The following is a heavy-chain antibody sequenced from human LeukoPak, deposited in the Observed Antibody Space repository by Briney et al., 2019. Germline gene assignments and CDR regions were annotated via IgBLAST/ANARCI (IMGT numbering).Heavy chain of an antibody. J-gene: IGHJ3*02. CDR2: INHSGST. D-gene: IGHD3-22*01. CDR1: GGSFSGYY. V-gene: IGHV4-34*01. CDR3: ARHTKDYYDSSGYSRNAFDI. Sequence: SETLSLTCAVYGGSFSGYYWSWIRQPPGKGLEWIGEINHSGSTNYNPSLKSRVTISVDTSKNQFSLKLSSVTAADTAVYYCARHTKDYYDSSGYSRNAFDIWGQGTMVTVSS.